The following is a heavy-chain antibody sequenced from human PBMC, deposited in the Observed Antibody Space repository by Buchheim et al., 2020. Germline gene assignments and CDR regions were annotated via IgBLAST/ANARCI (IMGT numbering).Heavy chain of an antibody. Sequence: QVQLVESGGGVVQPGRSLRLSCAASGFTFSSYGMHWVRQAPGKGLEWVAVISYDGSNKYYADSVKGRFTISRDNSKNTLYMQMNSLRAEDTAVYYCAKDPDRHCSSTSCYTPVDYWGQGTL. J-gene: IGHJ4*02. CDR1: GFTFSSYG. CDR3: AKDPDRHCSSTSCYTPVDY. D-gene: IGHD2-2*02. V-gene: IGHV3-30*18. CDR2: ISYDGSNK.